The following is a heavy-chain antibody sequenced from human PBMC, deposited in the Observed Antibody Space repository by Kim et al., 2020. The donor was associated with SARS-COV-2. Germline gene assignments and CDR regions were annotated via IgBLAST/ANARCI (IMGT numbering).Heavy chain of an antibody. V-gene: IGHV1-3*01. D-gene: IGHD5-18*01. Sequence: ASVKVSCKASGYTFTSYAMHWVRQAPGQRLEWMGWINAGNGNTKYSQKFQGRVTITRDTSASTAYMELSSLRSEDTAVYYCARGRPRGVQLPDYYGMDVWGQGTTVIVSS. J-gene: IGHJ6*02. CDR3: ARGRPRGVQLPDYYGMDV. CDR2: INAGNGNT. CDR1: GYTFTSYA.